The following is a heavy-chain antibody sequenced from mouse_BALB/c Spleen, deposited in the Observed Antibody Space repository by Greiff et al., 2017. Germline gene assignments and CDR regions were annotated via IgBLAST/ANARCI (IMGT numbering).Heavy chain of an antibody. V-gene: IGHV2-2*02. D-gene: IGHD1-2*01. J-gene: IGHJ3*01. Sequence: QVQLKQSGPGLVQPSQSLSITCTVSGFSLTSYGVHWVRQSPGKGLEWLGVIWSGGSTDYNAAFISRLSISKDNSKSQVFFKMNSLQANDTAIYYCARGGYGYGFAYWGQGTLVTVSA. CDR2: IWSGGST. CDR1: GFSLTSYG. CDR3: ARGGYGYGFAY.